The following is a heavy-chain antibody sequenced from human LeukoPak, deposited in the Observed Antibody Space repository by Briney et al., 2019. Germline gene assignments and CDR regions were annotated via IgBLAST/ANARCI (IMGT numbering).Heavy chain of an antibody. CDR2: ISGSGGST. J-gene: IGHJ4*02. V-gene: IGHV3-23*01. Sequence: GGSLRLSCAASGFTFSIYAMSWVRQAPGKGLAWVSAISGSGGSTYYADSVKGRFTISRDNSKNTLYLQMNSLRAEDTAVYYCAKAVYGVPDYWGQGTLVTVSS. CDR3: AKAVYGVPDY. D-gene: IGHD4-17*01. CDR1: GFTFSIYA.